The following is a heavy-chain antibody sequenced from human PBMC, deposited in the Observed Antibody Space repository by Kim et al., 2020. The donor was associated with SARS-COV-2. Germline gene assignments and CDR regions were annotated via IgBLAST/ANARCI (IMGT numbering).Heavy chain of an antibody. D-gene: IGHD3-3*01. Sequence: SETLSPTCTVSGGSISSGGYYWSWIRQHPGKGLEWIGYIYYSGSTYYNPSLKSRVTISVDTSKNQFSLKLSSVTAADTAVYYCARAPRITIFGVVRWFDPWGQGTLVTVSS. CDR1: GGSISSGGYY. J-gene: IGHJ5*02. V-gene: IGHV4-31*03. CDR2: IYYSGST. CDR3: ARAPRITIFGVVRWFDP.